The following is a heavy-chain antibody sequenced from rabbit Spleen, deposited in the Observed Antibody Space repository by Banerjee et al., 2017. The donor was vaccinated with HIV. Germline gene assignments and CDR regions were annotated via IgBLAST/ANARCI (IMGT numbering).Heavy chain of an antibody. J-gene: IGHJ6*01. Sequence: QQLVESGGGLVKPGASLTLTCKASGFDFSRGYYMCWVRQAPGKGLEWIACIDTGSSGFTYFASWAKGRFTISKTSSTTVTLQVTSLTAADTATYFCARDTGTSFSTYGMDLWGQGTLVTVS. CDR3: ARDTGTSFSTYGMDL. V-gene: IGHV1S40*01. CDR2: IDTGSSGFT. CDR1: GFDFSRGYY. D-gene: IGHD7-1*01.